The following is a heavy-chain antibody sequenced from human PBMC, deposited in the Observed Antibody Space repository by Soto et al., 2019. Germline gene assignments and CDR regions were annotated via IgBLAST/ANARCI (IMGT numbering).Heavy chain of an antibody. J-gene: IGHJ6*03. CDR3: AKGPKPKVYDDYMGG. CDR2: ISGSGGST. Sequence: EVQLLESGGGLVQPGGSLRLSCAASGFTFSSYAMSWVRQAPGKGLEWVSAISGSGGSTYYADSVKGRFTISRDNSKHTLFLQMNSLRAEDTAVYYCAKGPKPKVYDDYMGGWCKGTTVTVSS. CDR1: GFTFSSYA. V-gene: IGHV3-23*01.